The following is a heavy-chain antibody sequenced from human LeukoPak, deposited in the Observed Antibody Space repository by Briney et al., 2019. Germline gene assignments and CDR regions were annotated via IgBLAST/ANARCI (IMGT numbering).Heavy chain of an antibody. CDR3: ARLVVITTGPYFDY. Sequence: ASVNVSCKASGYTFTSYDINWVREATGQGLEWMGWMNPNSGNTGYAQKFQGRVTMTRNTSISTAYMELSSLRSEDTAVYYRARLVVITTGPYFDYWGQGTLVTVSS. V-gene: IGHV1-8*01. D-gene: IGHD3-22*01. J-gene: IGHJ4*02. CDR2: MNPNSGNT. CDR1: GYTFTSYD.